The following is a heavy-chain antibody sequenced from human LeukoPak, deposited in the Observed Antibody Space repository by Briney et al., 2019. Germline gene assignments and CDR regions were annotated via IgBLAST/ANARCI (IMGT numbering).Heavy chain of an antibody. V-gene: IGHV3-30*18. J-gene: IGHJ4*02. Sequence: PGGPLRLSCAASGFTFSNYGMHWVRQAPGKGLEWVTVISYDGTSKYYADSVRGRFTISRDNSKNTLYLQMNSLRAEDTAVYYCAKGHADCSGGDCFFDYWGQGTLVTVSS. CDR1: GFTFSNYG. CDR2: ISYDGTSK. D-gene: IGHD2-15*01. CDR3: AKGHADCSGGDCFFDY.